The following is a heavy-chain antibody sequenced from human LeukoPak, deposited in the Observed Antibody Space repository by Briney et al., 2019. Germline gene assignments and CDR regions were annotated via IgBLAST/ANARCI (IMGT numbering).Heavy chain of an antibody. CDR2: ISSSSTYI. CDR3: ARVDGGSGGPYYYYYGMDV. CDR1: GFTVSSYS. D-gene: IGHD2-15*01. V-gene: IGHV3-21*04. Sequence: GGSLRLSCAASGFTVSSYSMNWVRQAPGKGLEWVSSISSSSTYIYYADSVKGRFTISRDNAKNSLYLQMNSLRAEDTALYYCARVDGGSGGPYYYYYGMDVWGQGTTVTVSS. J-gene: IGHJ6*02.